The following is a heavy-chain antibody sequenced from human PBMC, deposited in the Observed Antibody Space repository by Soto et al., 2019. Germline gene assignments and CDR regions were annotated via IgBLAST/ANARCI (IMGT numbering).Heavy chain of an antibody. CDR3: ARGLSSSGNWFDP. Sequence: SETLSLTCTVSGGSISSYYWSWIRQPPGKGLEWIGYIYHSGSTYYNPSLKSRVTISVDRSKNQFSLKLSSVTAADTAVYYCARGLSSSGNWFDPWGQGTLVTVSS. CDR2: IYHSGST. V-gene: IGHV4-59*12. D-gene: IGHD6-6*01. J-gene: IGHJ5*02. CDR1: GGSISSYY.